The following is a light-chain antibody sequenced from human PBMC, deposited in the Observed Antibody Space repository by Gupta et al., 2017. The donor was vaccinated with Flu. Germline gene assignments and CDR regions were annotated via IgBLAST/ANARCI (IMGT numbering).Light chain of an antibody. CDR3: ATWDDSLNGPV. Sequence: NTLSWYQQPPGAAPKLIIQNDNQRPSGVPGRFSGSKAGTSASLTISGLQSEDEGDFYCATWDDSLNGPVFGGGTRLTVL. CDR1: NT. CDR2: NDN. J-gene: IGLJ3*02. V-gene: IGLV1-44*01.